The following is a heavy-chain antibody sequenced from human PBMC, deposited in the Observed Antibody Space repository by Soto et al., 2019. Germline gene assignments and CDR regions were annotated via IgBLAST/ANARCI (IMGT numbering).Heavy chain of an antibody. CDR3: ATVDYYDSSGYYSPDAFDI. CDR1: GYTLTELS. Sequence: GASVKVSCKVSGYTLTELSMHWVRQAPGKGLEWMGWIAPDNGKTNYAQKFQDRVTITRDRSMSTAYMELSSLRSEDTAMYYCATVDYYDSSGYYSPDAFDIWGQGTMVTVSS. J-gene: IGHJ3*02. CDR2: IAPDNGKT. V-gene: IGHV1-45*02. D-gene: IGHD3-22*01.